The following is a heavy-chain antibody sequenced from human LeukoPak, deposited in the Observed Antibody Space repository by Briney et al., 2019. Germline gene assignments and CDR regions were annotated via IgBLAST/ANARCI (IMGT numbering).Heavy chain of an antibody. CDR2: ISGSGGGST. Sequence: GGSLRLSCAASGFTFRRYGMSWVRQAPGKGLEWVSAISGSGGGSTYYADSVKGRFTISRDNSKNTLYLQMNSLRAEDTAVYYCARVRQYSSNSFDIWGQGTMVTVSS. CDR3: ARVRQYSSNSFDI. CDR1: GFTFRRYG. J-gene: IGHJ3*02. D-gene: IGHD6-13*01. V-gene: IGHV3-23*01.